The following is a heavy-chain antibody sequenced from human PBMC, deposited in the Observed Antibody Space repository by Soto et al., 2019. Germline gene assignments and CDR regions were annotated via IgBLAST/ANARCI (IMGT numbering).Heavy chain of an antibody. CDR1: GGSISSDDYY. CDR2: IHSSGSI. Sequence: SETLSLTCTVSGGSISSDDYYWSWIRQAPGRGLEWIGYIHSSGSIYYNPSLKSRATLSIDTAGNQFSLKVSSVTVADTAVYYCARDLDGLHDDTSGPFPRPGWGQGTLVTVSS. J-gene: IGHJ1*01. CDR3: ARDLDGLHDDTSGPFPRPG. D-gene: IGHD3-22*01. V-gene: IGHV4-30-4*01.